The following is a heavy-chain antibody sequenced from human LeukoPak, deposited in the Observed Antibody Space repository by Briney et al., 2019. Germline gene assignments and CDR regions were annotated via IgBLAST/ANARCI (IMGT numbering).Heavy chain of an antibody. CDR1: GFTFSAYY. D-gene: IGHD6-13*01. CDR3: ARVGSIAAAGTPDY. V-gene: IGHV3-11*06. Sequence: GGSLRLSCAASGFTFSAYYMTWIRQAPGKGLEWLSYISTSSSHTSYADSVKGRLTISRDNAKNSLSLQLNSLRADDTAVYYCARVGSIAAAGTPDYWGQGTLVTVSS. CDR2: ISTSSSHT. J-gene: IGHJ4*02.